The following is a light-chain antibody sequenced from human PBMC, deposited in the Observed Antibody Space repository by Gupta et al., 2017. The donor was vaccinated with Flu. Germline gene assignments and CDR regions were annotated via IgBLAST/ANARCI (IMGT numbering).Light chain of an antibody. CDR2: GAS. J-gene: IGKJ5*01. CDR3: QQYKNWPPIT. CDR1: QNVSTN. Sequence: EIVMTQSPLTLSVSLGERATLTCRASQNVSTNLAGYQQKPGQAPSLLIYGASSRASGSPARFSGSGCGTEFTLTISSLQSEDFAVYYCQQYKNWPPITFGQGTRLEIK. V-gene: IGKV3-15*01.